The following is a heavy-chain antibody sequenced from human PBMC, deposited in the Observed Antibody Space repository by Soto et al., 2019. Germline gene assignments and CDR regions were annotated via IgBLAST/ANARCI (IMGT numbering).Heavy chain of an antibody. CDR1: GISFSDYA. CDR3: AKKDRLYGVAVAFDS. Sequence: QTGGSLRLSCAASGISFSDYAMSWVRQAPGKGLEWISAISGDGVSKLYADSVRGRFTISRDNAANTLYLQMNSLRTEDTALYYCAKKDRLYGVAVAFDSWGQGTLVTVSS. J-gene: IGHJ4*02. CDR2: ISGDGVSK. V-gene: IGHV3-23*01. D-gene: IGHD6-19*01.